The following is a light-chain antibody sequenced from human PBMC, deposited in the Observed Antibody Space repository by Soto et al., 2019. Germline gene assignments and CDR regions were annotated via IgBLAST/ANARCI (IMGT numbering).Light chain of an antibody. J-gene: IGLJ1*01. V-gene: IGLV2-8*01. Sequence: QSALTQPPSASGSPGQSVAISRTGTSSDVGGYNYVSWYQQHPGKAPKHMIYEVNKLTSGVTDRFSGSKSGNTASLTVSGLQAEDEAEYYCSSYAGSSNVFGTGTKVTV. CDR2: EVN. CDR3: SSYAGSSNV. CDR1: SSDVGGYNY.